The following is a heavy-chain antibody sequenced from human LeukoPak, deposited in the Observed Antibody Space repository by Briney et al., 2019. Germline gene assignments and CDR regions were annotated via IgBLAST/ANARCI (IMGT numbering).Heavy chain of an antibody. CDR2: ISGSGITT. V-gene: IGHV3-23*01. Sequence: PGGPLRLSCAASGFTFSNYVMIWVRQAPGKGLEWVSSISGSGITTYYADSVKGRFTISRDNSKNTLYLQLSSLRAEDTAIYFCAKTGLYSSSSRGYFDSWGQGSLVTVSS. J-gene: IGHJ4*02. CDR1: GFTFSNYV. D-gene: IGHD6-6*01. CDR3: AKTGLYSSSSRGYFDS.